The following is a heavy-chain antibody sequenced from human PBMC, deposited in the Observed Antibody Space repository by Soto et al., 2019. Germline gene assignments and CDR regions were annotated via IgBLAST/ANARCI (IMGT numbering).Heavy chain of an antibody. Sequence: PSETLSLTCTVSGDSISSGSYYCSWIRQPPGKGLESIGSNYHSGNTFYNPSLKSRVTISVDTSRNQFSLKLSSLTAADTAVYYCARHDPWGPLDDRGQGTLVTVSS. J-gene: IGHJ4*02. D-gene: IGHD3-16*01. CDR1: GDSISSGSYY. V-gene: IGHV4-39*01. CDR3: ARHDPWGPLDD. CDR2: NYHSGNT.